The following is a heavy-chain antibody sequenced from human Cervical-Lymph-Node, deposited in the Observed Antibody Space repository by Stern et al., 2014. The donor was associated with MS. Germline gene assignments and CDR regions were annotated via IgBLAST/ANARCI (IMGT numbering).Heavy chain of an antibody. CDR1: GGSISDTNW. D-gene: IGHD5-12*01. CDR2: IYHSGTA. V-gene: IGHV4-4*02. J-gene: IGHJ4*02. CDR3: ARVNSGYNWFDY. Sequence: QVQLQESGPGLVKPSGTLSLTCAVSGGSISDTNWWGWVRQTPGMGLEWIGEIYHSGTANLSPSLKSRVTMSVDKSKNQFSLEVKSVTAADTAIYYCARVNSGYNWFDYWGQGTQVTVSS.